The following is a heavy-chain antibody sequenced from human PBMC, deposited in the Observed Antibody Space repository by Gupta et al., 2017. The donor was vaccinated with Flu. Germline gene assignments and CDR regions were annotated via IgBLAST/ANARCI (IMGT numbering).Heavy chain of an antibody. Sequence: QVTLKESGPALVKPTQTLTLTCTFSGFSLSTSGMRVSWIRQPPGKALEWLARIDWDDDKFYSTSLKTRLTISKDTSKNQVVLTMTNMDPVDTATYYCARTPGIAAAGTLGMDVWGQGTTVTVSS. CDR1: GFSLSTSGMR. D-gene: IGHD6-13*01. CDR3: ARTPGIAAAGTLGMDV. CDR2: IDWDDDK. J-gene: IGHJ6*02. V-gene: IGHV2-70*04.